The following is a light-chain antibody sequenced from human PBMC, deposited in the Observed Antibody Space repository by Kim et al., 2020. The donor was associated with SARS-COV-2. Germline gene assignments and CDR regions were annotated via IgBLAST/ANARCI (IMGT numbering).Light chain of an antibody. Sequence: GQSVTISCTGTSSAIGCYKFVAWYQQHPGKAPKVMIYEVNKRPSGVPDRFAGSKSGNTASLTVSGLQAEDEADYYCSSYAGRQNLVFGGGTQLTVL. V-gene: IGLV2-8*01. CDR2: EVN. CDR1: SSAIGCYKF. J-gene: IGLJ2*01. CDR3: SSYAGRQNLV.